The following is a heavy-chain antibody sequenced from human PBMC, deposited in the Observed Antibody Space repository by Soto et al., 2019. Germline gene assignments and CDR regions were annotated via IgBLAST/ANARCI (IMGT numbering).Heavy chain of an antibody. J-gene: IGHJ3*02. V-gene: IGHV1-18*01. Sequence: ASVKVSCKASGYTFTSYGISWVRQVPGQGLEWMGWISAYNGNTNYAQKLQGRVTMTTDTSTSTAYMELRSLRSDDTAVYYCARLRFFDWPNPDAFDIWGQETMVTV. CDR2: ISAYNGNT. CDR1: GYTFTSYG. D-gene: IGHD3-9*01. CDR3: ARLRFFDWPNPDAFDI.